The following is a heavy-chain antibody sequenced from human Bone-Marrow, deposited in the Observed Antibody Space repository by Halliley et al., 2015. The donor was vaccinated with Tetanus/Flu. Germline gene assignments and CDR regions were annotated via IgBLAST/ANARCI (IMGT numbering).Heavy chain of an antibody. D-gene: IGHD3-10*01. Sequence: TLSLTCTVSAGSITTSNWWSWVRQPPGKGLEWIGEIYHGGAFNYAPALESRVGMSVDKSKNQFSLTLTSLNAADTAVYFCAGHLATRGTRGFDSWGQGVLVTVSS. J-gene: IGHJ4*02. V-gene: IGHV4-4*01. CDR3: AGHLATRGTRGFDS. CDR2: IYHGGAF. CDR1: AGSITTSNW.